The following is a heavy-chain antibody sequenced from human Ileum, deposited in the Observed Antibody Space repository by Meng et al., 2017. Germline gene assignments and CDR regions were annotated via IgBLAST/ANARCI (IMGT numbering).Heavy chain of an antibody. CDR2: INTSGST. Sequence: QGRPRESGPGRVNPSEPLSLTCAVSGDSISRYYWSWIRQPAGKGLEWIGRINTSGSTNYNPSLKSRLSMSVDTSRNQFSLKLSSVTAADTAVYYCARLEYCSGGTCYGDYWGQGTLVTVSS. D-gene: IGHD2-15*01. CDR1: GDSISRYY. V-gene: IGHV4-4*07. J-gene: IGHJ4*02. CDR3: ARLEYCSGGTCYGDY.